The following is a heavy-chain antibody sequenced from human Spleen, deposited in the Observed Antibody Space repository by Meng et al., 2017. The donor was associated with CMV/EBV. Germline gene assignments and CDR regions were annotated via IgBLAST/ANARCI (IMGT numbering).Heavy chain of an antibody. CDR2: ISSSSFTM. D-gene: IGHD3-3*01. J-gene: IGHJ3*02. CDR1: GFSFNSYG. Sequence: GGSLRLSCAASGFSFNSYGMNWVRQAPGKGLEWVSYISSSSFTMYYADSVKGRFTISRDNAKNSLYLQMNSLRVEETAFYYCARAWNFWSGYYRAEAFDIWGQGTMVTVSS. CDR3: ARAWNFWSGYYRAEAFDI. V-gene: IGHV3-48*03.